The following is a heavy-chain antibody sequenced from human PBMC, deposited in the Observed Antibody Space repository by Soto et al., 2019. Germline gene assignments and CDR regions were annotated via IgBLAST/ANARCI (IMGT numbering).Heavy chain of an antibody. Sequence: QVQLVESGGGVVQPGRSLRLSCAASGFTFSSYGMHWVRQAPGKGLEWVAVISYDGSNKYYADSVKGRFTISRDNSKNTLYLQMHSLRAEDTAVYYCAKGEGGLYYFDYWGQGTLVTVSS. CDR2: ISYDGSNK. V-gene: IGHV3-30*18. CDR3: AKGEGGLYYFDY. D-gene: IGHD5-12*01. J-gene: IGHJ4*02. CDR1: GFTFSSYG.